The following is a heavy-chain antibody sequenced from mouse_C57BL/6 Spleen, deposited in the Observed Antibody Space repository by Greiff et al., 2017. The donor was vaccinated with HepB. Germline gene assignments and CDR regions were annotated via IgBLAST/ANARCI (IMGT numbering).Heavy chain of an antibody. D-gene: IGHD4-1*01. CDR2: ISSGGSYT. Sequence: EVKLMESGGDLVKPGGSLKLSCAASGFTFSSYGMSWVRQTPDKRLEWVATISSGGSYTYYPDSVKGRFTISRDNAKNTLDLQMSSLKSEDTAMYYCARQRGLTGYYFDYWGQGTTLTVSS. J-gene: IGHJ2*01. CDR1: GFTFSSYG. CDR3: ARQRGLTGYYFDY. V-gene: IGHV5-6*01.